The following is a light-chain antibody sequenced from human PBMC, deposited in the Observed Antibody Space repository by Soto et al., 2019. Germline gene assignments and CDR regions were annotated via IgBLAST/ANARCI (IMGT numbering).Light chain of an antibody. V-gene: IGKV1-33*01. J-gene: IGKJ5*01. CDR2: AAS. Sequence: ASVGKSVDIGGQASQDISNYLNWYQQKPGKAPKLLIHAASNLERGVPSRFSGSGSATHSTCTIRRLQTEDFAIYYCPQYANRRTFREGTRLEIK. CDR3: PQYANRRT. CDR1: QDISNY.